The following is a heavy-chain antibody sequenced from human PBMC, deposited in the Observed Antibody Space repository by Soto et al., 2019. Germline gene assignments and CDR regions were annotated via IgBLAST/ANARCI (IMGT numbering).Heavy chain of an antibody. D-gene: IGHD5-12*01. CDR1: GFTFSNAW. CDR2: IKSKTDGGTT. V-gene: IGHV3-15*07. Sequence: EVQLVESGGGLVKPGGSLRLSCAASGFTFSNAWMNWVRQAPGKGLEWVGRIKSKTDGGTTDYAAPVKGRFTISRDDSKNTLYLQMNRLKTEDTAVYYCTTDRGANLLLRGYSGYDTDYWGQGTLVTVSS. J-gene: IGHJ4*02. CDR3: TTDRGANLLLRGYSGYDTDY.